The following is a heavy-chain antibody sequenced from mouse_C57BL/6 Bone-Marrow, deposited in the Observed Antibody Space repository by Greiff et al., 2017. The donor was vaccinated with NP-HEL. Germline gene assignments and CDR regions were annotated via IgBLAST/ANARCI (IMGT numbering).Heavy chain of an antibody. V-gene: IGHV1-26*01. CDR3: ARGELLRLNYFDY. CDR2: INPNNGGT. CDR1: GYTFTDYY. Sequence: EVKLQQSGPELVKPGASVKISCKASGYTFTDYYMNWVKQSHGKSLEWIGDINPNNGGTSYNQKFKGKATLTVDKPSSTAYMELRSLTSEDSAVYYCARGELLRLNYFDYWGQGTTLTVSS. D-gene: IGHD1-1*01. J-gene: IGHJ2*01.